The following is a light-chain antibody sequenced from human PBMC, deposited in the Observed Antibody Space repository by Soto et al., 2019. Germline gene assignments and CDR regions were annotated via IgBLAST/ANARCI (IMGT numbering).Light chain of an antibody. CDR3: QQSYSSPPLT. J-gene: IGKJ4*01. CDR2: DAS. V-gene: IGKV1-39*01. Sequence: DIQMTQSPSSLSASVGDRVTITCRASQYISRYVNWYQTKPGKVPKLLIYDASNLQSGVPSRFSGSGSGTDFTLTIGSLQPEDFATYYCQQSYSSPPLTFGGGTKVEIK. CDR1: QYISRY.